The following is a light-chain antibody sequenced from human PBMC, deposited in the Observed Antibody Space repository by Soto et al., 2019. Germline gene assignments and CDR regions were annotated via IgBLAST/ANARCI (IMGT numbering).Light chain of an antibody. J-gene: IGKJ1*01. V-gene: IGKV3-15*01. CDR2: GAS. CDR3: QQYNNWPRT. Sequence: EIVMTQSPATLSVSPGERATLSCRASQSVSSSLAWYQQKPGQAPRLLISGASTRATGIPARFSGSGSGAEFTLTISSLQSEDFAVYYCQQYNNWPRTFGQGTKVEIK. CDR1: QSVSSS.